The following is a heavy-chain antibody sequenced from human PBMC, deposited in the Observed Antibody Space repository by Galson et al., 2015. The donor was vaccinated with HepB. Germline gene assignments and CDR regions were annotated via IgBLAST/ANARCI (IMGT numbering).Heavy chain of an antibody. CDR3: ARVTQSLRYFDY. D-gene: IGHD2-15*01. V-gene: IGHV3-53*01. CDR1: GFTVSSNY. CDR2: IYSGDST. J-gene: IGHJ4*02. Sequence: SLRLSCAASGFTVSSNYMSWVRQAPGKGLEWVSVIYSGDSTYYADSVKGRFTISRDTSKNTLYLQMNSLRAEDTAVYYCARVTQSLRYFDYWGQGTLVTVSS.